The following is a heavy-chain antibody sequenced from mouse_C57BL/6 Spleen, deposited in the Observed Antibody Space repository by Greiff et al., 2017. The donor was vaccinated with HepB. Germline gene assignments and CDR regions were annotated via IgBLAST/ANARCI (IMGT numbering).Heavy chain of an antibody. CDR1: GYTFTDYY. D-gene: IGHD1-1*01. J-gene: IGHJ2*01. CDR3: ARSELRSPFDY. V-gene: IGHV1-76*01. Sequence: VQLQQSGAELVRPGASVKLSCKASGYTFTDYYINWVKQRPGQGLEWIARIYPGSGNTYYNEKFKGKATLTAEKSSSTAYMQLSSLTSEDSAVYFCARSELRSPFDYWGQGTTLTVSS. CDR2: IYPGSGNT.